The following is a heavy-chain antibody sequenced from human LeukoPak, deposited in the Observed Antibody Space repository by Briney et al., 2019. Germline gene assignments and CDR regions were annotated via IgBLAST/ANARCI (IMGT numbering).Heavy chain of an antibody. CDR2: ISSSSSYI. Sequence: PGGSLRLSCAASGFTFSSYSMNWVRQAPGKGLEWVSSISSSSSYIYYADSVKGRFTISRDNAKNSLYLQMNSLRAEDTAVYYCARGEYYYDSSGYPDHFDCWGQGTLVTVSS. D-gene: IGHD3-22*01. CDR3: ARGEYYYDSSGYPDHFDC. J-gene: IGHJ4*02. CDR1: GFTFSSYS. V-gene: IGHV3-21*01.